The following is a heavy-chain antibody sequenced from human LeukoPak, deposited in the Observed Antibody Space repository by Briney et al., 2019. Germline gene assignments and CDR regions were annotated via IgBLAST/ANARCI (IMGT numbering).Heavy chain of an antibody. CDR3: ARAFCWGGDCPSSH. J-gene: IGHJ4*02. CDR2: IIPIFGTA. CDR1: GGTFSSYA. D-gene: IGHD2-21*02. Sequence: ASVMVSCKASGGTFSSYAISWVRQAPGQGLEWMGGIIPIFGTANYAQKFQGRVTITTDESTSTAYVELSSLRSEDTAVYYCARAFCWGGDCPSSHWGQGTLVTVSS. V-gene: IGHV1-69*05.